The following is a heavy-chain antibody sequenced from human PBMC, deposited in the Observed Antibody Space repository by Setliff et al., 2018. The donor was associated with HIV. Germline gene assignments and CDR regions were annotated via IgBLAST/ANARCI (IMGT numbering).Heavy chain of an antibody. CDR1: GGSFSGFY. V-gene: IGHV4-34*01. J-gene: IGHJ6*03. CDR2: INHSRRT. D-gene: IGHD3-22*01. Sequence: PSETLSLTCAVYGGSFSGFYWNWIRQAPGKGLEWIGEINHSRRTKYNPSLKSRVTISVDTPKNQFSLKLSSVTAADTAFYYCARGFSGDYLFTGYLDVWGKGTTVTV. CDR3: ARGFSGDYLFTGYLDV.